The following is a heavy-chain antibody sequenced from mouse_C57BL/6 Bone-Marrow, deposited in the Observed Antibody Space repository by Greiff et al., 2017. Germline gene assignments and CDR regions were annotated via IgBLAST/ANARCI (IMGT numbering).Heavy chain of an antibody. CDR1: GFTFSSYA. D-gene: IGHD1-1*01. Sequence: EVQLQQSGEGLLKPGGSLKLSCAASGFTFSSYAMSWVRQTPEKRLEWVAYISSGGDYIYYADTVKGRFTISRDNARNTLYLQMGSLKSEDTAMYYCTRGYGSSLYAMDYWGQGTSVTVSS. CDR2: ISSGGDYI. CDR3: TRGYGSSLYAMDY. V-gene: IGHV5-9-1*02. J-gene: IGHJ4*01.